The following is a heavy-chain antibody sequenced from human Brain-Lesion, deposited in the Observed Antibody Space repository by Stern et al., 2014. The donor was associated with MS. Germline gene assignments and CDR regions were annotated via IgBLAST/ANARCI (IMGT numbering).Heavy chain of an antibody. CDR1: GFSFNSTGVG. CDR2: IYWDDDK. D-gene: IGHD5-24*01. CDR3: AHRHGWLRAFDI. V-gene: IGHV2-5*02. Sequence: QVTLREFGPTLVKPTQTLTLTCTFSGFSFNSTGVGVGWIRQPPGKALEWLAIIYWDDDKRYSPSLQSRLTITKDPSKYQVVLTMTNLDPVDTATYFCAHRHGWLRAFDIWGPGTTVTVSS. J-gene: IGHJ3*02.